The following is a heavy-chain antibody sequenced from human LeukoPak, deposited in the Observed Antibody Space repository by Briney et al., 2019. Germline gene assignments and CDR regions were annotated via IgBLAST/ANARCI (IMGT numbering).Heavy chain of an antibody. Sequence: PGGSLRLSCAASGFSFSAYWMTWVRQAPGTGLEWVANINPAGTETYYVDPVKGRFTISRHNAKNLLYLQMNSLRAEDTAVYYCARFGYVAAVDLWGQGTLVTVSS. J-gene: IGHJ4*02. CDR2: INPAGTET. D-gene: IGHD2-15*01. V-gene: IGHV3-7*01. CDR3: ARFGYVAAVDL. CDR1: GFSFSAYW.